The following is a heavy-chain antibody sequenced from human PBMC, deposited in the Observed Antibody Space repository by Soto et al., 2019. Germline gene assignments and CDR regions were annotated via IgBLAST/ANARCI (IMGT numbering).Heavy chain of an antibody. V-gene: IGHV1-3*01. Sequence: ATVKVSCKASGYTFTSYAMHWVRQAPGQRLEWMGWINAGNGNTKYSQKFQGRVTITRDTSASTAYMELSSLRSEDTAAYYCARDHSSVVAATESFYDYWGQGTLVTGSS. CDR3: ARDHSSVVAATESFYDY. D-gene: IGHD2-15*01. J-gene: IGHJ4*02. CDR2: INAGNGNT. CDR1: GYTFTSYA.